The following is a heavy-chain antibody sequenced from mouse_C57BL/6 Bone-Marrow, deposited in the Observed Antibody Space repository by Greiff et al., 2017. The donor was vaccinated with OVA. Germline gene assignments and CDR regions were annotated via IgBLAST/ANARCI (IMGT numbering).Heavy chain of an antibody. J-gene: IGHJ4*01. CDR2: IDPSDSET. D-gene: IGHD2-4*01. CDR1: GYTFTSYW. V-gene: IGHV1-52*01. CDR3: VRGNNNDYPYYAMDY. Sequence: QVQLQQPGAELVRPGSSVKLSCKASGYTFTSYWMHWVKQRPIQGLEWIGNIDPSDSETHYNQKFKDKATLTVDKSSSTAYMQLSSLTSEDSAVYYGVRGNNNDYPYYAMDYWGQGTSVTVSA.